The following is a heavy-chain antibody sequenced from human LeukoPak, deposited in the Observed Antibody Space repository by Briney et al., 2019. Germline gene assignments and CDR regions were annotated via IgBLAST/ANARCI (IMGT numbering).Heavy chain of an antibody. CDR2: ISHSSTYI. Sequence: PGGSLRLSCAASGFTFSTFGFNWVRQAPGKGLEWVSSISHSSTYISYADSVKGRFTISRDNARNSLYLQMNSLRAEYTAVYYCERGYYYDSSVAYWGQGTLVTVSS. J-gene: IGHJ4*02. CDR3: ERGYYYDSSVAY. D-gene: IGHD3-22*01. V-gene: IGHV3-21*01. CDR1: GFTFSTFG.